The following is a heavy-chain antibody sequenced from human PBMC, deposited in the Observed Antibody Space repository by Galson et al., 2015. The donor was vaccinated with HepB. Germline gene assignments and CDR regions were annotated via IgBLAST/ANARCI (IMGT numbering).Heavy chain of an antibody. V-gene: IGHV1-69*04. D-gene: IGHD6-13*01. J-gene: IGHJ3*02. CDR3: ARDLIVSSRDAFDI. Sequence: SVKVSCKASGGTFSSYTISWVRQAPGQGLEWMGRIIPILGIANYAQKFQGRVTITADKSISTAYMELSRLRSDDTAVYYCARDLIVSSRDAFDIWGQGTMVTVSS. CDR2: IIPILGIA. CDR1: GGTFSSYT.